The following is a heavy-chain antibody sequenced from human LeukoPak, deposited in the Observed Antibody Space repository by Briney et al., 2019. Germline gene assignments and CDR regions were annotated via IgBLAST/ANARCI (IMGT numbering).Heavy chain of an antibody. Sequence: QTGGSLRLSCAASGFTVSSNYMSWVRQAPGKGLEWVSVIYSGGSTYYADSVKGRFTISRDNSKNTLYLQMNSLRAEDTAVYYCARQDGDYFLDYWGQGALVTVSS. V-gene: IGHV3-66*04. D-gene: IGHD4-17*01. J-gene: IGHJ4*02. CDR3: ARQDGDYFLDY. CDR1: GFTVSSNY. CDR2: IYSGGST.